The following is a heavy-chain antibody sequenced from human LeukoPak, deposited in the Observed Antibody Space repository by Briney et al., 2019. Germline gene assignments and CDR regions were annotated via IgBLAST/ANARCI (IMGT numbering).Heavy chain of an antibody. CDR1: GFTFSSYS. D-gene: IGHD4-23*01. J-gene: IGHJ6*03. CDR3: ARDAGFGGNSDYYDMDV. V-gene: IGHV3-48*01. CDR2: ISSSSSTV. Sequence: GGSLRLSCAASGFTFSSYSMNWVRQAPGKGLEWVSYISSSSSTVYYADSVKGRFSISKDYAKNSLYLQMNSLRAEDTAVYFCARDAGFGGNSDYYDMDVWGKGTTVTVSS.